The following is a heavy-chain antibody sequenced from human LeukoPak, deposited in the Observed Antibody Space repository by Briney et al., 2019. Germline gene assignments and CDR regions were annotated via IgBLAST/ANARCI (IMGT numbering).Heavy chain of an antibody. CDR1: GFTFSSYA. V-gene: IGHV3-23*01. Sequence: VGSLRLSCAASGFTFSSYAMSWVRQAPGKGLEWVSAISGSGGSTYYADSVKGRFTISRVNSKNTLYLQMNSLRAEDTAVYYCAKDHDYYASGPIWGQGTMVTVSS. D-gene: IGHD3-10*01. CDR2: ISGSGGST. CDR3: AKDHDYYASGPI. J-gene: IGHJ3*02.